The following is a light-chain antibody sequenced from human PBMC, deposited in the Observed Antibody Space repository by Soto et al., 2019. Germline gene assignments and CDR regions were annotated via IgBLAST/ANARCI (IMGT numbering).Light chain of an antibody. V-gene: IGKV3-11*01. CDR1: QSLSTF. Sequence: ETVLTQSPATLSLSPGERATLSCRASQSLSTFLAWYRQKPGQAPRLLIYDASNRASGIPPRFSGSGSGTDFTLTISSLEPENFAIYYCQQRRKWPGTFGQETRLENK. CDR3: QQRRKWPGT. J-gene: IGKJ5*01. CDR2: DAS.